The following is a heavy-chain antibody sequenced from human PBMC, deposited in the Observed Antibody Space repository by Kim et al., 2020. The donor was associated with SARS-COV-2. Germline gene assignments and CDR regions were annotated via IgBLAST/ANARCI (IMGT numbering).Heavy chain of an antibody. V-gene: IGHV4-31*03. J-gene: IGHJ4*02. CDR3: AREVGAYDILTGTLDY. CDR1: GGSISSGGYY. Sequence: SETLSLTCTVSGGSISSGGYYWSWIRQHPGKGLEWIGYIYYSGSTYYNPSLKSRVTISVDTSKNQFSLKLSSVTAADTAVYYCAREVGAYDILTGTLDYWGRGTLVTVSS. D-gene: IGHD3-9*01. CDR2: IYYSGST.